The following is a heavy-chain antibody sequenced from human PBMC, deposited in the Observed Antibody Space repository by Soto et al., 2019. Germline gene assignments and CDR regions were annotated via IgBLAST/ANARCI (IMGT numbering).Heavy chain of an antibody. J-gene: IGHJ4*02. D-gene: IGHD6-13*01. CDR2: ISYDGSNK. CDR1: GFAFSSYA. Sequence: QVQLVESGGGVVQPGRSLRLSCAASGFAFSSYAMHWVRQAPGKGLEWVAVISYDGSNKYYADSVKGRFTISRDNSKNKLYLKMNILRVEDTAVYYCANRQEAGWGQGTLVTVSS. CDR3: ANRQEAG. V-gene: IGHV3-30-3*01.